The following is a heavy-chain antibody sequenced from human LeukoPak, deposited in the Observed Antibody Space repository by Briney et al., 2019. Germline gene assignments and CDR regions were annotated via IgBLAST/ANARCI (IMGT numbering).Heavy chain of an antibody. J-gene: IGHJ6*03. CDR3: AKDEGYYYMDV. Sequence: PGGSLRLSCAASGFTFSSYAMSWVRQAPGKGLELVSVISGSGGSTYYADSVKGRFTISRDNSKNTLYLEMNRLRVEDTAVYYCAKDEGYYYMDVGGKGTTLTVSS. CDR2: ISGSGGST. CDR1: GFTFSSYA. V-gene: IGHV3-23*01.